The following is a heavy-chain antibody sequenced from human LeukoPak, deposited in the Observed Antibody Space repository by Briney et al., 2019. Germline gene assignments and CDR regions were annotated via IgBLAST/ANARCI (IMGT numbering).Heavy chain of an antibody. V-gene: IGHV1-46*01. CDR1: GYTFTSYY. CDR3: ARGGSYCSSTSCYPYYYYGMDV. CDR2: INPSGGST. D-gene: IGHD2-2*01. J-gene: IGHJ6*02. Sequence: ASVKVSCKASGYTFTSYYMHWVRQAPGQGLEWMGIINPSGGSTSYAQKFQGRVTMTRDTSTSTVYMELSSLRSEDTAVYYCARGGSYCSSTSCYPYYYYGMDVWGQGTTVTVSS.